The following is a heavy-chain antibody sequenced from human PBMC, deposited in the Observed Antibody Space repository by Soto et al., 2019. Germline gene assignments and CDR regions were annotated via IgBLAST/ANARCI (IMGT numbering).Heavy chain of an antibody. Sequence: PSETLSLTCNVSGGSFSSDHWGWIRQPPGKGLEWIGKINNSGITNYNPSLKSRATISVDTSKNQFSLKLTSVTAADTAVYYCARDRPWDCSSSNCCYYYGLDVWGQGTTVTVSS. CDR3: ARDRPWDCSSSNCCYYYGLDV. CDR1: GGSFSSDH. V-gene: IGHV4-59*01. J-gene: IGHJ6*02. D-gene: IGHD2-15*01. CDR2: INNSGIT.